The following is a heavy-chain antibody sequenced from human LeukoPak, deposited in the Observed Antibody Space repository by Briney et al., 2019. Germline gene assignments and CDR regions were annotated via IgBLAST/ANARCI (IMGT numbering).Heavy chain of an antibody. Sequence: SETLSLTCTVSGGSISSYYWSWIRQPPGKGLEWIGSIHYSARIYYNPSLKSRLTISPDTSKNQFSLKLTSVTAADTAVYYCTREVRSAWASFDPWGQGTLVIVSS. J-gene: IGHJ5*02. CDR1: GGSISSYY. CDR2: IHYSARI. D-gene: IGHD1-26*01. V-gene: IGHV4-59*12. CDR3: TREVRSAWASFDP.